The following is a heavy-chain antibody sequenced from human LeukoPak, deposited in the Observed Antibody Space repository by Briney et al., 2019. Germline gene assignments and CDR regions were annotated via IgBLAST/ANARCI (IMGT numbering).Heavy chain of an antibody. Sequence: PGRSLRLSCTASGFTFGDYAMSWVRQAPGKGLEWVGFIRSKAYGGTTEYAASVKGRFTISRDDSKSIAYLQMNSLKTEDTAVYYCTRSSPSYYYGMDVWGQGTTVTVSS. V-gene: IGHV3-49*04. CDR3: TRSSPSYYYGMDV. D-gene: IGHD6-6*01. J-gene: IGHJ6*02. CDR1: GFTFGDYA. CDR2: IRSKAYGGTT.